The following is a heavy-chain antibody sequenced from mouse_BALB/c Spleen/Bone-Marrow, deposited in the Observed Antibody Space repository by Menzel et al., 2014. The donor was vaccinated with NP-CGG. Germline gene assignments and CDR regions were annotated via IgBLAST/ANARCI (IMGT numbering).Heavy chain of an antibody. CDR1: GSSFPGYY. CDR3: ARRDYGDY. V-gene: IGHV1-18*01. D-gene: IGHD1-1*02. Sequence: VQLPQSGPDLVKPGALVKISCKASGSSFPGYYMDWVKQRHGKSLEWIGRVNPNNGGTSYNQKFKGKAILTVDKSSSTAYMELRSLTSEDSAVYFCARRDYGDYGGQGTTLTVSS. CDR2: VNPNNGGT. J-gene: IGHJ2*01.